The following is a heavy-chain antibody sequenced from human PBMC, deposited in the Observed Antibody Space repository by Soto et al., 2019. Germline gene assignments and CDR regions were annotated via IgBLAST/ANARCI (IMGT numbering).Heavy chain of an antibody. V-gene: IGHV3-30*18. D-gene: IGHD2-15*01. CDR1: GFTFSSYG. Sequence: QVQLVESGGGVVQPGRSLRLSCAASGFTFSSYGMHWVRQAPGKGLEWVAVISYDGSNKYYADSVKGRFTISRDNSKNTLYLQMNSLRAEDTAVYYCAKDGLRYCSGGSCYSDYWGQGTLVTVSS. CDR2: ISYDGSNK. J-gene: IGHJ4*02. CDR3: AKDGLRYCSGGSCYSDY.